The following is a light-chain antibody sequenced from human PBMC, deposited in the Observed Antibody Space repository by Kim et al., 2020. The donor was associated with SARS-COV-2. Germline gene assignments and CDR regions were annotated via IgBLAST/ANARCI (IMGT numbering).Light chain of an antibody. CDR2: LNNDGSH. Sequence: QPVLTQSPSASASLGASVKLTCTLSSEHSTYAIAWHQQQPEKGPRYLMKLNNDGSHIKGDGIPDRFSGYSSGAGRYLTISSLQSEDEADYDCQSWGRVCGGGTKVTVL. CDR3: QSWGRV. CDR1: SEHSTYA. V-gene: IGLV4-69*01. J-gene: IGLJ2*01.